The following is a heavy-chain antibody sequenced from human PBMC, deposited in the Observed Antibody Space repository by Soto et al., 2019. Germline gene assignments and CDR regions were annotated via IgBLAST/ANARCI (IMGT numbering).Heavy chain of an antibody. CDR2: ISYDGINK. D-gene: IGHD4-17*01. CDR1: GFTFSSYG. CDR3: AKDLGDYYYYYGMDV. J-gene: IGHJ6*02. Sequence: GGSLRLSCTASGFTFSSYGMHWVRQAPGKGLEWVAVISYDGINKYYADSVKGRFTISRDNSKNTLYLQMDSLRAEDTAVYYCAKDLGDYYYYYGMDVWGQGTTVTVYS. V-gene: IGHV3-30*18.